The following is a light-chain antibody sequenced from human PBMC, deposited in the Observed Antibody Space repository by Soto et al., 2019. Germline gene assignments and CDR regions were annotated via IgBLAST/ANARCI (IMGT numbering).Light chain of an antibody. CDR2: DAS. Sequence: EIVMTQSPATLSVSPGERATLSCRASQSVSSNLAWYQQKPGQAPRLLIHDASTRATGIPARFSGGGSGTEFTLTISSLQSEDFAVYYCQQYNYWPTFGQGTKVEIK. CDR3: QQYNYWPT. CDR1: QSVSSN. V-gene: IGKV3-15*01. J-gene: IGKJ1*01.